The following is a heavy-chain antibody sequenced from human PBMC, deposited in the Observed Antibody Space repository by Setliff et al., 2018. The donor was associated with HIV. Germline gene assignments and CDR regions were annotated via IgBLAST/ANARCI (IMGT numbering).Heavy chain of an antibody. J-gene: IGHJ4*02. Sequence: SETLSLTCTVSGGSISSGIYYWGWIRQAPGMGLEWIGGVDYSGSSRYNPSLKSRVTISVDTSKNQFSLKLSSVTAADTAVYFCARHFEGYYYDTSGYYYWGQGTLVTVSS. CDR2: VDYSGSS. D-gene: IGHD3-22*01. V-gene: IGHV4-39*01. CDR1: GGSISSGIYY. CDR3: ARHFEGYYYDTSGYYY.